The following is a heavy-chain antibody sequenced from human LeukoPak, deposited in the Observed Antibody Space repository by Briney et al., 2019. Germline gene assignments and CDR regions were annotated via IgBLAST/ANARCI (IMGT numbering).Heavy chain of an antibody. CDR3: ARGQNRDSSGWNEIFDY. CDR1: GFTFSSYG. D-gene: IGHD6-19*01. Sequence: PGGSLRLSCAASGFTFSSYGMHWVRQAPGKGLEWVAVIWYDGSNKYYADSVKGRFTISRDNSKNTLYLQMNSLRAEDTAVYYCARGQNRDSSGWNEIFDYWGQGTLVTVSS. CDR2: IWYDGSNK. J-gene: IGHJ4*02. V-gene: IGHV3-33*01.